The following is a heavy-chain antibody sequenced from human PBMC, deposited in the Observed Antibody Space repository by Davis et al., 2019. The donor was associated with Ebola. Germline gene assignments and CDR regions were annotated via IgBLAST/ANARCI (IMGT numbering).Heavy chain of an antibody. CDR3: ARELYGDYYFDY. J-gene: IGHJ4*02. D-gene: IGHD4-17*01. Sequence: MPGGSLRLSCAVYGGSFSGYYWSWIRQPPGKGLEWIGEIYHSGSTNYNPSLKSRVTISVDKSKNQFSLKLSSVTAADTAVYYCARELYGDYYFDYWGQGTLVTVSS. CDR1: GGSFSGYY. V-gene: IGHV4-34*01. CDR2: IYHSGST.